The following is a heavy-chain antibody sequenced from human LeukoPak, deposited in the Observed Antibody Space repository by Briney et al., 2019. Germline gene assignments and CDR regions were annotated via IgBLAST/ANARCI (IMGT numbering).Heavy chain of an antibody. D-gene: IGHD4-11*01. J-gene: IGHJ3*02. Sequence: SETLSLTCTVSGGSISSSDYYWGWIRQPPGKGLEWIGNIYYSGSTYYNPSLKSRVTISVDTSKNQFSLKLSSVTAADTAVYYCARDRLVTAFDIWGQGTMVTVSS. CDR1: GGSISSSDYY. CDR2: IYYSGST. V-gene: IGHV4-39*07. CDR3: ARDRLVTAFDI.